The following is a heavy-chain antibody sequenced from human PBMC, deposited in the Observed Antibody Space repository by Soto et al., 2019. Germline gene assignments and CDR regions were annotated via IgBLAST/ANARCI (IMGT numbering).Heavy chain of an antibody. CDR3: ARGGVSYSSSSGGGDRHYYYYMDV. J-gene: IGHJ6*03. D-gene: IGHD6-6*01. Sequence: GGSLRLSCAASGFTVSSNYMSWVRQAPGKGLEWVSVIYSGGSTYYADSVKGRFTISRHNSKNTLYLQMNSLRAEDTAVYYCARGGVSYSSSSGGGDRHYYYYMDVWGKGTTVTVSS. V-gene: IGHV3-53*04. CDR2: IYSGGST. CDR1: GFTVSSNY.